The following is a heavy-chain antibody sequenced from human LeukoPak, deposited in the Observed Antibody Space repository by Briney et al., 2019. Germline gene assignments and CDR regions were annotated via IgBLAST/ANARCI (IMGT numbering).Heavy chain of an antibody. J-gene: IGHJ3*02. V-gene: IGHV1-46*01. D-gene: IGHD3-9*01. CDR2: INPSGGST. Sequence: ASVKVSCKASGYTFTSYYMHWVRQAPGQGLEWMGIINPSGGSTSYAQKFQGRVTMTRDMSTSTVYMELSSLRPEDTAVYYCAREVPYDILTGYTNDAFDIWGQGTMVTVSS. CDR1: GYTFTSYY. CDR3: AREVPYDILTGYTNDAFDI.